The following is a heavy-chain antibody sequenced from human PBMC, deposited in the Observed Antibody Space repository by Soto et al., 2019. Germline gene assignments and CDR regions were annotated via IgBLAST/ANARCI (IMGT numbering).Heavy chain of an antibody. D-gene: IGHD5-18*01. Sequence: QVQLQESGPGLVKPSQTLSLTCTVSGGSISSGDYYWSWIRQPPGKGLEWIGYIYYSGSTYYNPSRXGXVXIXXDTSKNQFSLKLSSVTAADTAVYYCARASPVVTDVWGQGTTVTVSS. CDR1: GGSISSGDYY. V-gene: IGHV4-30-4*01. CDR3: ARASPVVTDV. J-gene: IGHJ6*02. CDR2: IYYSGST.